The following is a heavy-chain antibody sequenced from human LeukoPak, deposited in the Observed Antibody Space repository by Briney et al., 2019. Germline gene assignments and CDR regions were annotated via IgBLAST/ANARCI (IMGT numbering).Heavy chain of an antibody. CDR2: IYYSGST. CDR3: ARHVDGYYYYGMDV. Sequence: SETLSLTCTVSGGSVSSGSYYWSWIRQPPGKGLEWIGYIYYSGSTNYNPSLKSRVTISVDTSKNQFSLKLSSVTAADTAVYYCARHVDGYYYYGMDVWGQGTTVTVSS. J-gene: IGHJ6*02. D-gene: IGHD2-15*01. V-gene: IGHV4-61*01. CDR1: GGSVSSGSYY.